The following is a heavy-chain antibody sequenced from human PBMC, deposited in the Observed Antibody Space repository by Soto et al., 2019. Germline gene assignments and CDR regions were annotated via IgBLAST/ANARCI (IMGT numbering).Heavy chain of an antibody. V-gene: IGHV5-10-1*01. D-gene: IGHD2-2*02. CDR2: IDPSDSYT. Sequence: ESLKISCKGLGYSFTSYGISWVRQMPGKGLEWMGSIDPSDSYTNYSPSFQGNVTISADKSISTAYLQWSSLKASDTAMYYCATYCSSTSCYSSAFDIWGQGTMVTVSS. J-gene: IGHJ3*02. CDR1: GYSFTSYG. CDR3: ATYCSSTSCYSSAFDI.